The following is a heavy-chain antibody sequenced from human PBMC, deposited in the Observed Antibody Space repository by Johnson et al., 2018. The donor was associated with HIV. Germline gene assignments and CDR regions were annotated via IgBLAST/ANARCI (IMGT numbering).Heavy chain of an antibody. Sequence: VQLVESGGGVVRPGGSLRLSCEGSGFTFSSYAMSWVRQAPGKGLEWVSVISGSGGGTYYADSVKGRFTISRDNSKNTLYLQMNSLRAEDTAVYYCAKERAWGAGGAFDIWGQGTMVTVSS. CDR3: AKERAWGAGGAFDI. CDR1: GFTFSSYA. J-gene: IGHJ3*02. D-gene: IGHD3-16*01. V-gene: IGHV3-23*04. CDR2: ISGSGGGT.